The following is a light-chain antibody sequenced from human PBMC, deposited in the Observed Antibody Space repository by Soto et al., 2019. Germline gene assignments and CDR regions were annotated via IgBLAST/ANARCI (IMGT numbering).Light chain of an antibody. J-gene: IGKJ1*01. CDR3: QQYNNWWT. Sequence: EIVMTQSPATLSVSPGERATLSCRASQSINSNLAWYQQKPGQTPRLLIYGASTRATGIPARFSRSGSGTDFTLTISSLQSEDFAVYYCQQYNNWWTFGQGTKVEIK. V-gene: IGKV3-15*01. CDR2: GAS. CDR1: QSINSN.